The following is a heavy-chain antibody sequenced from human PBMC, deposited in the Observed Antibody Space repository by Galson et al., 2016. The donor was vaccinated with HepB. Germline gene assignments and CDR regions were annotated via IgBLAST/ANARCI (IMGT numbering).Heavy chain of an antibody. Sequence: SLRLSCAASGFTFSSYAMSWVRQAPGKGLEWVSSISPSSRYKHWAGSLEGRFGISRDNARNSLYLQLNSLRAEDTAVYYCARAQGDRSGDDGHFDYWGQGTLVTVSS. J-gene: IGHJ4*02. V-gene: IGHV3-21*01. CDR3: ARAQGDRSGDDGHFDY. D-gene: IGHD3-10*01. CDR1: GFTFSSYA. CDR2: ISPSSRYK.